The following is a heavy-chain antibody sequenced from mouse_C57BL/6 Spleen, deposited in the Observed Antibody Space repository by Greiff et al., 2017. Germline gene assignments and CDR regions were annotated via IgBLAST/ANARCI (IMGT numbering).Heavy chain of an antibody. CDR1: GYSFTSYY. V-gene: IGHV1-66*01. D-gene: IGHD1-2*01. CDR3: ARDYGPWFAY. J-gene: IGHJ3*01. CDR2: IYPGSGNT. Sequence: VQLQQSGPELVKPGASVKISCKASGYSFTSYYIHWVKQRPGQGLEWIGWIYPGSGNTKYNEKFKGKATLTADTSSSTAYMQLSSLTSEDSAVYYCARDYGPWFAYWGQGTLVTVSA.